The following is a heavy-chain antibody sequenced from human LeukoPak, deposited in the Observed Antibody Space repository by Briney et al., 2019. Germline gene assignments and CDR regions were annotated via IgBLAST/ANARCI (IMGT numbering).Heavy chain of an antibody. Sequence: SETLSLTCAVYGGSFSGYYWSWIRQPPGKGLEWIGEINHSGSTNYNPSLKSRVTISVDTSKNQFSLKLSSVTAADTAVYYCARGHSLRYCSGGSCPLGYWGQGTLVTVSS. V-gene: IGHV4-34*01. D-gene: IGHD2-15*01. CDR1: GGSFSGYY. J-gene: IGHJ4*02. CDR2: INHSGST. CDR3: ARGHSLRYCSGGSCPLGY.